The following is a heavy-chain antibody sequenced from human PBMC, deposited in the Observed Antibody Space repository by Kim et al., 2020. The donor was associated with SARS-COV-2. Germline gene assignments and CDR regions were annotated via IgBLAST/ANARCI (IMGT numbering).Heavy chain of an antibody. D-gene: IGHD1-26*01. Sequence: ASVKVSCKASGYTFTSYAMNWVRQAPGQGLEWMGWINTNTGNPTYAQGFTGRFVFSLDTSVSTAYLQISSLKAEDTAVYYCARGGLVGATNWWESWFDPWGQGTLVTVSS. J-gene: IGHJ5*02. CDR2: INTNTGNP. CDR3: ARGGLVGATNWWESWFDP. CDR1: GYTFTSYA. V-gene: IGHV7-4-1*02.